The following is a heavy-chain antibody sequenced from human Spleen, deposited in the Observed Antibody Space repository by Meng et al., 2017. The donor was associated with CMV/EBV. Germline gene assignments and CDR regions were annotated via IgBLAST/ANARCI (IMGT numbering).Heavy chain of an antibody. Sequence: GESLKISCAASQFTVSTNYMSWVRQAPGKGLECVSVIYSGGSTYYADSVKGRFTISRDISKTTLYLQMNSLGAEDTAVYYCARGPPSLTTYYYYGMDVWGQGTTVTVSS. CDR1: QFTVSTNY. CDR2: IYSGGST. CDR3: ARGPPSLTTYYYYGMDV. D-gene: IGHD4/OR15-4a*01. V-gene: IGHV3-53*05. J-gene: IGHJ6*02.